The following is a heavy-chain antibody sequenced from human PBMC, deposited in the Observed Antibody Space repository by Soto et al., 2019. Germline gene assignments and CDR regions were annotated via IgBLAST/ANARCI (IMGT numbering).Heavy chain of an antibody. J-gene: IGHJ6*02. D-gene: IGHD3-22*01. CDR2: ISAYNGNT. CDR3: ARTHDSSGYYYYYYGMDV. CDR1: GYTFTSYG. Sequence: QVQLVQSGAEVKKPGASVKVSCKASGYTFTSYGISWVRQAPGQGLEWMGWISAYNGNTNYAQKLQGRVTMTTDTXTXTXXMELRSLRSDDTAVYYWARTHDSSGYYYYYYGMDVWGQGTTVTVSS. V-gene: IGHV1-18*01.